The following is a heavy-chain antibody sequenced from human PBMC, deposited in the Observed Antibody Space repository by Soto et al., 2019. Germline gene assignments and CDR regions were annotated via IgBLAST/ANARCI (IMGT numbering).Heavy chain of an antibody. V-gene: IGHV1-8*01. J-gene: IGHJ4*02. CDR2: MNTNTGNT. Sequence: QVLLVQSGADVKKPGASVKVSCKTSGYTFTEFDINWVRQAPGQGLEWMGWMNTNTGNTGYAQKFQGRVTMNRDTSISTAYMELRRLRSDDTAVYYCERVFRFFGGNAGYWGQGTLGTGSS. CDR1: GYTFTEFD. D-gene: IGHD3-3*01. CDR3: ERVFRFFGGNAGY.